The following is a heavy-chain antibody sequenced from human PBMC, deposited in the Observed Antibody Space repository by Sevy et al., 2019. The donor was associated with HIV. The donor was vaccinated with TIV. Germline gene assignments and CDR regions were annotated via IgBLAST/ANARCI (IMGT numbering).Heavy chain of an antibody. Sequence: SETLSLTSTVSGGSITSLYWNWIRQPPGKGLEWIANIYYNGHINYNPSLKSRVTLSLDTSKNQFSLGRSSVTAADTAMYYCAGENAWGRGYSWGQGTLVTVS. V-gene: IGHV4-59*08. CDR1: GGSITSLY. CDR3: AGENAWGRGYS. D-gene: IGHD1-26*01. J-gene: IGHJ4*02. CDR2: IYYNGHI.